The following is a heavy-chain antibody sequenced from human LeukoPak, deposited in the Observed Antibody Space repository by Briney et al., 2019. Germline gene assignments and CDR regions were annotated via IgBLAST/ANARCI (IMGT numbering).Heavy chain of an antibody. CDR3: ASGEIMITFGGDVY. CDR1: GGSISSSSYY. Sequence: PSETLSLTCTVSGGSISSSSYYWGWIRQPPGKGLEWIGSIYYSGSTYYNPSLKSRVTISVDTSKNQFSLKLSSVTAADTAVYYCASGEIMITFGGDVYWGQGTLVTVSS. CDR2: IYYSGST. D-gene: IGHD3-16*01. V-gene: IGHV4-39*01. J-gene: IGHJ4*02.